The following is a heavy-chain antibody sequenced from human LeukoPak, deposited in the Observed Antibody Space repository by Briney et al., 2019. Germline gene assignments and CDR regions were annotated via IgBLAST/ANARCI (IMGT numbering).Heavy chain of an antibody. D-gene: IGHD1-1*01. CDR3: TKTVRLPTD. CDR1: GASITTYY. Sequence: PSETLSLTCTVSGASITTYYWGWIRQPPGKGLEWVGYVYYTGITNYNPSLNGRVTISVDTSKNQFSLKLTSVTAADTAVYYCTKTVRLPTDWGQGTLVTVSS. V-gene: IGHV4-59*01. CDR2: VYYTGIT. J-gene: IGHJ4*02.